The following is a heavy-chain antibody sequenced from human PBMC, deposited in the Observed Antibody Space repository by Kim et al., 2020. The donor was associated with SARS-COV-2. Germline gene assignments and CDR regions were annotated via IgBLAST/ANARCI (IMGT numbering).Heavy chain of an antibody. D-gene: IGHD2-8*01. CDR3: ARVLQFNCTNGVCYMISRHYYYGMDV. Sequence: GGSLRLSCAASGFTFSSYAMHWVRQAPGKGLEWVAVISYDGSNKYYADSVKGRFTISRDNSKNTLYLQMNSLRAEDTAVYYCARVLQFNCTNGVCYMISRHYYYGMDVWGQGTTVTVSS. CDR1: GFTFSSYA. V-gene: IGHV3-30-3*01. CDR2: ISYDGSNK. J-gene: IGHJ6*02.